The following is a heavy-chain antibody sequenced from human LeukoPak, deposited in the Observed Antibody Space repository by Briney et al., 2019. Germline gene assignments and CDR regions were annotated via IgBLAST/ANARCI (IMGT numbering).Heavy chain of an antibody. D-gene: IGHD5-18*01. V-gene: IGHV4-39*01. Sequence: SETLSLTRTDSGGSICSSIAYWGCIRQPPGKGLEWIGSIYYSKNTYYNPSLKSRVTISADTSKNQFSLTLGSVSATDTAVYYSVSPRGFSYTYFHYWGQG. CDR3: VSPRGFSYTYFHY. J-gene: IGHJ4*02. CDR2: IYYSKNT. CDR1: GGSICSSIAY.